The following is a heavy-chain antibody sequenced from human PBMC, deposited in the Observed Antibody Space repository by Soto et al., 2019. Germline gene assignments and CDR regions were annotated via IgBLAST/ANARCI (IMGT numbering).Heavy chain of an antibody. Sequence: GASVKVSCKASGYTFTSYDINWVRQATGQGLEWMGWMNPNSGNTGYAQKFQGRVTMTRNTSISTAYMELSSLRSEDTAVYYCARGGVYYYDSSGYYPDYWGQGTLVTVSS. V-gene: IGHV1-8*01. CDR2: MNPNSGNT. CDR3: ARGGVYYYDSSGYYPDY. D-gene: IGHD3-22*01. CDR1: GYTFTSYD. J-gene: IGHJ4*02.